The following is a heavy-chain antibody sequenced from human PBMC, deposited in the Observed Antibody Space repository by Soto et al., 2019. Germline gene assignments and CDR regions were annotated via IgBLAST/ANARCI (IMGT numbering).Heavy chain of an antibody. J-gene: IGHJ6*02. Sequence: QVQVVQSGVEVRRPGSSVKVSCKASGDTFKNCVISWVRQAPGQGLEWMGGIIPLFGTTDFAQRFHGRLTITTDESTTTAYMELSRLRSEDTATYYCAAELGYGKLSVVWGQWTTVTVSS. CDR2: IIPLFGTT. CDR3: AAELGYGKLSVV. D-gene: IGHD5-12*01. CDR1: GDTFKNCV. V-gene: IGHV1-69*01.